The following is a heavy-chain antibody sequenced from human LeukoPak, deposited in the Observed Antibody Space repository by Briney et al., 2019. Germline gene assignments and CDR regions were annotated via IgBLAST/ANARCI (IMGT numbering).Heavy chain of an antibody. D-gene: IGHD6-13*01. V-gene: IGHV3-23*01. Sequence: GGSLRLSCAASGFTFSSYAMSWVRQAPGKGLEWVSPISGSGSSTYYADSVKGRFTISRDNSKNTLYLQMNSLRDEDTAVYKCAKDRDGSTWYLLNYMDGWGKGTTVTVSS. CDR1: GFTFSSYA. J-gene: IGHJ6*03. CDR3: AKDRDGSTWYLLNYMDG. CDR2: ISGSGSST.